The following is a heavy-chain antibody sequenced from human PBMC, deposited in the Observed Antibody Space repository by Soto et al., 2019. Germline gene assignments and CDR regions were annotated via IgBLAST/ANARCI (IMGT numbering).Heavy chain of an antibody. J-gene: IGHJ4*02. V-gene: IGHV4-30-2*01. D-gene: IGHD3-22*01. CDR2: IYHSGST. Sequence: SETLFLTCAVSGCSISSGGYSWSWIRQPPGKGLEWIGYIYHSGSTYYNPSLKSRVTISVDRSKNQFSLKLSSVTAADTAVYYCASFDSSGRIFDYWGQGTLVTVSS. CDR1: GCSISSGGYS. CDR3: ASFDSSGRIFDY.